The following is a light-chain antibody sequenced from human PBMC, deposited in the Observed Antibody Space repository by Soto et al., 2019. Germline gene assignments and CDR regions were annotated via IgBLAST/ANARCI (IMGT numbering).Light chain of an antibody. J-gene: IGLJ1*01. CDR3: SSYSSGTTYV. CDR1: SSDAGGYNY. V-gene: IGLV2-14*01. Sequence: QSALTQPASVSGSPGQSITISCTGTSSDAGGYNYVSWYQQHPGKAPKLILYDVSNRPSGVSNRFSGSKSGNTASLTISGLQAEDEAEYYCSSYSSGTTYVFGSGTKLNVL. CDR2: DVS.